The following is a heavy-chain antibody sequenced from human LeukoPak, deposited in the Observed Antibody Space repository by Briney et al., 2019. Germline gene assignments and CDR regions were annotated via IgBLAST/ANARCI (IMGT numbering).Heavy chain of an antibody. CDR1: GFTFSSYS. J-gene: IGHJ3*02. CDR2: ISSSSSAT. V-gene: IGHV3-48*01. D-gene: IGHD6-6*01. CDR3: VREYSSSSGRAFDI. Sequence: GGSLRLSCVASGFTFSSYSMNWVRQGPGKGLEWVSYISSSSSATHYADSVKGRFTISRDNATNSLYLQMNSLRAEDTAVYYCVREYSSSSGRAFDIWGQGTMATVSS.